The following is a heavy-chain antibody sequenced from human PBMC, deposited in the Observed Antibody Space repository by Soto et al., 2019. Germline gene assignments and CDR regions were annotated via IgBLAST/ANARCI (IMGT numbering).Heavy chain of an antibody. CDR2: IHLSGRT. CDR1: GGSILTYY. D-gene: IGHD2-15*01. CDR3: ARVVYCRYGICYFWFDS. V-gene: IGHV4-59*01. J-gene: IGHJ5*01. Sequence: PSETLSLTWVVSGGSILTYYCSWVRQPPGRGLEWIGIIHLSGRTNYNPTLNSRVTISIDTSKNKLSLWLNCVTAADTAVYYCARVVYCRYGICYFWFDSWGQGTLVTVSS.